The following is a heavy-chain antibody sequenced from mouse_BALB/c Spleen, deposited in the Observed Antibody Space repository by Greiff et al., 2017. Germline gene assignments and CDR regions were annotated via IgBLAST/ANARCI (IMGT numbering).Heavy chain of an antibody. V-gene: IGHV2-6-7*01. J-gene: IGHJ3*01. CDR1: GFSLTGYG. D-gene: IGHD2-3*01. CDR3: ARDRDDGYYWFAY. CDR2: IWGDGST. Sequence: VMLVESGPGLVAPSQSLSITCTVSGFSLTGYGVNWVRQPPGKGLEWLGMIWGDGSTDYNSALKSRLSISKDNSKSQVFLKMNSLQTDDTARYYCARDRDDGYYWFAYWGQGTLVTVSA.